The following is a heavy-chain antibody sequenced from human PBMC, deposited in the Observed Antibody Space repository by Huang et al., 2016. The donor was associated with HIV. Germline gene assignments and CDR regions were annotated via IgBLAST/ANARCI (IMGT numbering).Heavy chain of an antibody. V-gene: IGHV4-59*11. CDR1: GGSIRTHY. Sequence: QVQLQESGPGLVKPSETLSLTCTVSGGSIRTHYWCWIRQPPGKGLEWIGSIDYSGSTNYSPSHKSRVTILRDTSKNQCSLRVNSVTAADTAMYYCARDHHDFWRGYRRMYFFDHWGQGTLVTVSS. CDR3: ARDHHDFWRGYRRMYFFDH. J-gene: IGHJ4*02. D-gene: IGHD3-3*01. CDR2: IDYSGST.